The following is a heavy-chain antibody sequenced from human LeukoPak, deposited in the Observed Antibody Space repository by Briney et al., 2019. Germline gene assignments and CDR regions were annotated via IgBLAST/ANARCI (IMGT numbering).Heavy chain of an antibody. D-gene: IGHD3-10*01. CDR2: IWYGGSNK. CDR3: AKSYHYYGSSIDY. V-gene: IGHV3-33*06. CDR1: GFTFSSYG. Sequence: GGSLRLSCAASGFTFSSYGMHWVRQAPGKGLEWVAVIWYGGSNKYYADSVKGRFTISRDNSKNTLYLQMNSLRAEDTAVYYCAKSYHYYGSSIDYWGQGTLVTVSS. J-gene: IGHJ4*02.